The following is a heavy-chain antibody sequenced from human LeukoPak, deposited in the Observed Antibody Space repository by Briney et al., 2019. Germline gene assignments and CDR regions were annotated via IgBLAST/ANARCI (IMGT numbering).Heavy chain of an antibody. CDR3: VSSYCSGGSCYSASGY. J-gene: IGHJ4*02. CDR1: GFTFSSYW. Sequence: GGSLRLSCVASGFTFSSYWMHWVRQAPGKGLVWVSRINNDGSSVNYADSVRGRFTISRDNAKNTPYLQMNSLRAEDTAVYYCVSSYCSGGSCYSASGYWGQGTLVTVSS. CDR2: INNDGSSV. D-gene: IGHD2-15*01. V-gene: IGHV3-74*01.